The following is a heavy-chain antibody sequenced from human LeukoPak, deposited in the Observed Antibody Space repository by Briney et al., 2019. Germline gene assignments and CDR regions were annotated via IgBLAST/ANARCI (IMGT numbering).Heavy chain of an antibody. V-gene: IGHV1-18*01. Sequence: ASVKVSCKASGYTFTSYGISWVRQAPGQGLEWMGWISAYNGNTNYAQKLQGRVTMTTDTSTSTAYMELRSLRSDDTAVYYCARRRPRAYYYGSGREYYNYGMDVGGQGTTVTVSS. CDR1: GYTFTSYG. J-gene: IGHJ6*02. CDR3: ARRRPRAYYYGSGREYYNYGMDV. D-gene: IGHD3-10*01. CDR2: ISAYNGNT.